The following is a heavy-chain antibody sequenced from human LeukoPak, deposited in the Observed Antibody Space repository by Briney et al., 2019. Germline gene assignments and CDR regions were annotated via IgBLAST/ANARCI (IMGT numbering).Heavy chain of an antibody. CDR2: IYHSGST. D-gene: IGHD3/OR15-3a*01. CDR3: ARSRRQGLGYYGMDV. CDR1: GYSISSGYY. J-gene: IGHJ6*02. Sequence: KASETLSLTCTVSGYSISSGYYRGWIRQPPGKGLEWIGSIYHSGSTYYNPSLKSRVTISVDTSKNQFSLSLSSVTAADTAVYYCARSRRQGLGYYGMDVWGQGTTVTVSS. V-gene: IGHV4-38-2*02.